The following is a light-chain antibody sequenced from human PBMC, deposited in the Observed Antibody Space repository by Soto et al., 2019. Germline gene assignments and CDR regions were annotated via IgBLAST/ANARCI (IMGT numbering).Light chain of an antibody. Sequence: QSVLTQPPSVSEAPRQRVTISCSGSTSNVGNNAVSWYQQVPGKAPKLLMYYDDVLPSGVSDRFSGSKSGTSASLAISGLQSEDEADYYWAAWDDSLNVAVFGGGTQLTVL. CDR3: AAWDDSLNVAV. CDR1: TSNVGNNA. V-gene: IGLV1-36*01. CDR2: YDD. J-gene: IGLJ7*01.